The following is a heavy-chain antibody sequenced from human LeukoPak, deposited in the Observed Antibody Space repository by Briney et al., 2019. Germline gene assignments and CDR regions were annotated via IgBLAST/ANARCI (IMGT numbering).Heavy chain of an antibody. V-gene: IGHV3-11*01. Sequence: GGSLRLSCAASGFTFSDYYMSWIRQAPGKGLEWVSYISSSGSTIYYADSVKGRFTISRDNAKSSPYLQMNSLRAEDTAVYYCAKDRGSYGAFDIWGQGTMVTVSS. CDR2: ISSSGSTI. CDR3: AKDRGSYGAFDI. D-gene: IGHD3-16*01. J-gene: IGHJ3*02. CDR1: GFTFSDYY.